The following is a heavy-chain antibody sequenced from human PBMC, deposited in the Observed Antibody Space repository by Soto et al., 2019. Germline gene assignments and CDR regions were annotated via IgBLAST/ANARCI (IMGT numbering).Heavy chain of an antibody. Sequence: EVQLLESGGGLVQPGGSLRLSCAGSGSTFSDYAMNWVRQAPGKGLEWVSVISDNGIKTYYADSVKGRFTISRDNSKNTLYLQMKSLRAEDTAVYYCASRRGSSGWYRWFDPWGQGTLVTVSS. J-gene: IGHJ5*02. D-gene: IGHD6-19*01. V-gene: IGHV3-23*01. CDR2: ISDNGIKT. CDR3: ASRRGSSGWYRWFDP. CDR1: GSTFSDYA.